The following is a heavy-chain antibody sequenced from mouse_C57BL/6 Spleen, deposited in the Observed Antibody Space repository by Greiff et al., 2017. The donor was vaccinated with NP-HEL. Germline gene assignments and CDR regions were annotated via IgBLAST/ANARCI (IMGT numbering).Heavy chain of an antibody. D-gene: IGHD4-1*01. Sequence: EVMLVESGGDLVKPGGSLKLSCAASGFTFSSYGMSWVRQTPDKRLEWVATISSGGSYTYYPDSVKGRFTISRDNAKNTLYLQMSSLKSEDTAMYYCARKLGSFAYWGQGTLVTVSA. CDR2: ISSGGSYT. CDR3: ARKLGSFAY. J-gene: IGHJ3*01. V-gene: IGHV5-6*01. CDR1: GFTFSSYG.